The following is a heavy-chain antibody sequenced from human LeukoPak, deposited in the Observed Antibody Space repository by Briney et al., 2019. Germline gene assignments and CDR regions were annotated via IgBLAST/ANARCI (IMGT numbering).Heavy chain of an antibody. CDR2: ISHEGSSQ. V-gene: IGHV3-30*03. J-gene: IGHJ4*02. D-gene: IGHD6-19*01. CDR1: GLTFGSYG. CDR3: ARTREQWQVLDY. Sequence: GGSLRLSCAASGLTFGSYGMHWVRQAPGKGLDWVAVISHEGSSQYYADSVKGRFTISRDNSKNTVYLQMNSLRAEDTAVYFCARTREQWQVLDYWGQGTLVTVSS.